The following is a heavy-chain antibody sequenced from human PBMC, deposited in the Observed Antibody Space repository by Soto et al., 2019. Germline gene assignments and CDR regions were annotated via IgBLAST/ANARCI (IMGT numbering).Heavy chain of an antibody. CDR2: ISYDGSNR. CDR3: VGGQYYFDY. V-gene: IGHV3-30*03. Sequence: QVQLVESGGGVVQPGRSLRLSCAASGFPFTTYGMHWVREGPGKGLEWVAVISYDGSNRYYAGSVEGRFTISRDNSKNTLYLQMNDLSPEDTALYYCVGGQYYFDYRGQGTLVIVSS. D-gene: IGHD3-10*01. CDR1: GFPFTTYG. J-gene: IGHJ4*02.